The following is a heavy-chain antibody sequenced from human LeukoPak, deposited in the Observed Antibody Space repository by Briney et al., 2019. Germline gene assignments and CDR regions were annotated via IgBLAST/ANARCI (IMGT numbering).Heavy chain of an antibody. J-gene: IGHJ3*02. CDR3: ARNLMITFGGVIANDAFDI. CDR1: GYTFTNYA. Sequence: ASVKVSCKASGYTFTNYAMNWVRQAPGQGLEWMGWINTNTGNPTYAQGFTGRFVFSLDTSVSTAYLQISSLKAEDTAVYYCARNLMITFGGVIANDAFDIWGQGTMVTVSS. D-gene: IGHD3-16*02. CDR2: INTNTGNP. V-gene: IGHV7-4-1*02.